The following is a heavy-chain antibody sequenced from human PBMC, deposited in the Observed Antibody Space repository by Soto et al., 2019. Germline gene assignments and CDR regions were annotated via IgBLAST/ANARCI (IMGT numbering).Heavy chain of an antibody. D-gene: IGHD4-17*01. Sequence: GGSLRLSCAASGFTFSSYAMSWVRQAPGKGLEWVSGISGSAKTAYYADSVKGRFTISRDNSKSTLYLQMNSLRAEDTAVYYCAKSNDYGDYDPPDYFDYWGQGTLVTVSS. CDR1: GFTFSSYA. CDR2: ISGSAKTA. CDR3: AKSNDYGDYDPPDYFDY. J-gene: IGHJ4*02. V-gene: IGHV3-23*01.